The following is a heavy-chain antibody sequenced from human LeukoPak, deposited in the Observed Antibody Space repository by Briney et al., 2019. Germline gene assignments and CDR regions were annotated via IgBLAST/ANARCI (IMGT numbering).Heavy chain of an antibody. D-gene: IGHD2-15*01. Sequence: PGGSLKLSCAASGFTFSGSAMHWVRQASGKGLEWVGRIRSKANSYATAYAASVKGRFTISRDNSKNTLYLQMNSLRAEDTAVYYCANPLGYCSGGSCFQFDYWGQGTLVTVSS. CDR1: GFTFSGSA. V-gene: IGHV3-73*01. CDR2: IRSKANSYAT. J-gene: IGHJ4*02. CDR3: ANPLGYCSGGSCFQFDY.